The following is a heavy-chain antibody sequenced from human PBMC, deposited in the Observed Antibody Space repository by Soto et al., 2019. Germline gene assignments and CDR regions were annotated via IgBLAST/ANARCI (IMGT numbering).Heavy chain of an antibody. CDR1: GDSISSADHY. D-gene: IGHD3-3*01. V-gene: IGHV4-31*03. CDR2: IYYGGST. J-gene: IGHJ5*02. CDR3: ARGNSYGFVNWFDP. Sequence: QTLCLTCTVSGDSISSADHYWSWIRQHPGKGLEWIGYIYYGGSTYYNPSLKSRVFISVDTSKNQFSLHLTSVTATDTAVYYCARGNSYGFVNWFDPWGQGTLVTVSS.